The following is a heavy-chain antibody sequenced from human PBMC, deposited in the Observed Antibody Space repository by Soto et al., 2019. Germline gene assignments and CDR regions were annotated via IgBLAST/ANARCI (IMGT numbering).Heavy chain of an antibody. V-gene: IGHV4-39*01. CDR3: ARDYFDSSDYTTNWFDP. J-gene: IGHJ5*02. CDR2: IYHTGNA. Sequence: PSETLSLTCGVSGDSISNSRFYWAWIRQPPGEGLEWIGSIYHTGNAYYNPSLKSRVTISVDTSKNQFSLKVTSVTAADTALYYFARDYFDSSDYTTNWFDPWGQGTLVTVSS. CDR1: GDSISNSRFY. D-gene: IGHD3-22*01.